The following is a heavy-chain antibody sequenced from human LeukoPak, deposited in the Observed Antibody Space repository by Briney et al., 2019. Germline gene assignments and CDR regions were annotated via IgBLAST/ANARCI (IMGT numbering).Heavy chain of an antibody. Sequence: SQTLSLTCAISGDSVSRNSGAWNWIRPSPSRGLEWLGRTYYRSKWYNDYAVSVKSRITINPDTSKNQFSLHLNSVTPEDTAVYYCASFRSIAGFDYWGQGTLVTVSS. D-gene: IGHD2-21*01. J-gene: IGHJ4*02. V-gene: IGHV6-1*01. CDR1: GDSVSRNSGA. CDR3: ASFRSIAGFDY. CDR2: TYYRSKWYN.